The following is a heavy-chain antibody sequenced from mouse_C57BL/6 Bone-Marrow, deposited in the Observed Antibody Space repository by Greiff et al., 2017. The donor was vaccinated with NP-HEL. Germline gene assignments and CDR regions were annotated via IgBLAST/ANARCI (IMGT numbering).Heavy chain of an antibody. CDR3: ARSYGNYPAWFAY. V-gene: IGHV1-18*01. Sequence: EVQLQQSGPELVKPGASVKIPCKASGYTFTDYNMDWVKQSHGKSLEWIGDINPNNGGTIYNQKFKGKATVTVDKSSSTAYMELRSLTSEDTAVYYCARSYGNYPAWFAYWGQGTLVTVSA. CDR1: GYTFTDYN. J-gene: IGHJ3*01. D-gene: IGHD2-10*02. CDR2: INPNNGGT.